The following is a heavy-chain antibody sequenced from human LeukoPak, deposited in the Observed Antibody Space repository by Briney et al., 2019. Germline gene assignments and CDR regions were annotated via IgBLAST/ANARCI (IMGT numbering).Heavy chain of an antibody. CDR3: AKDHSGYNDY. V-gene: IGHV3-30*18. CDR1: GFTFSSYG. CDR2: ISYDGSNK. Sequence: PGGSLRLSCAASGFTFSSYGMHWVRQAPGKGLEWVAVISYDGSNKYYADSVKGRFTISRDNSKNTLYLQMNSLRAEDTAVYYCAKDHSGYNDYWGQGTLVTVSS. D-gene: IGHD5-12*01. J-gene: IGHJ4*02.